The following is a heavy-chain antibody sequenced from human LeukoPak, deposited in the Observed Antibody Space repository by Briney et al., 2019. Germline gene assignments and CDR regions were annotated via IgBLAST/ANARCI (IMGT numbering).Heavy chain of an antibody. CDR1: GYTFTSYY. V-gene: IGHV1-46*01. J-gene: IGHJ4*02. CDR3: ARGADSGYSSDN. D-gene: IGHD3-9*01. Sequence: ASVKVSCKASGYTFTSYYMHWVRQAPGQGLEWMGIINPSGGSTSYAQKFQGRVTMTRDMSTSTVYMELNSLRAEDTAVYYCARGADSGYSSDNWGQGTLVSVSS. CDR2: INPSGGST.